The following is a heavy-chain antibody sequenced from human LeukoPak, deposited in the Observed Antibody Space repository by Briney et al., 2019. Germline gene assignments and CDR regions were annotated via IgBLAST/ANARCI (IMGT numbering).Heavy chain of an antibody. V-gene: IGHV4-59*08. CDR1: GGSISSYY. D-gene: IGHD1-14*01. Sequence: SETLSLTCTVSGGSISSYYWSWIRQPPGKGLEWIGYIYYSGSTNYNPSLKSRVTISVDTSKNQFSLKLSSVTAADTAVYYCARTLTLHSFDYWGQGTLVTVSS. J-gene: IGHJ4*02. CDR2: IYYSGST. CDR3: ARTLTLHSFDY.